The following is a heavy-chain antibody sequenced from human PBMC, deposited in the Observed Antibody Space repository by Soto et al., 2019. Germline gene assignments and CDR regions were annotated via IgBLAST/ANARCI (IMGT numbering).Heavy chain of an antibody. CDR3: ARDPSVGVTSYSLFDC. J-gene: IGHJ4*02. D-gene: IGHD1-26*01. Sequence: PGGSLRLSCAASGFTFSSYTMNWVRQAPGKGLEWVSSISGSSNYIFYADSVKGRFTISRDNAESSLYLQMNSLRAEDMAVYYCARDPSVGVTSYSLFDCWGQGTLVTVSS. V-gene: IGHV3-21*01. CDR1: GFTFSSYT. CDR2: ISGSSNYI.